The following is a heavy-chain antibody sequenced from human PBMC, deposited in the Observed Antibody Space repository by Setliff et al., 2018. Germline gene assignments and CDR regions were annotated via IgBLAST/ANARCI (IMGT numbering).Heavy chain of an antibody. CDR3: AKRGDLAFDY. CDR2: IDPKSGRT. D-gene: IGHD3-16*01. CDR1: GYPFVGYF. J-gene: IGHJ4*02. Sequence: EASVKVSCKTSGYPFVGYFIYWMRQAPGQGLEWVGWIDPKSGRTKYAVKFQGRVTMTRDTSSSTIYMEVNSLTSDDTAVYFCAKRGDLAFDYWGQGTQVTVSS. V-gene: IGHV1-2*02.